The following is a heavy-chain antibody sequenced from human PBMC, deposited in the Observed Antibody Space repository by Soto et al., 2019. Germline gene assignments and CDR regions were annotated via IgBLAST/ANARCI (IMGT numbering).Heavy chain of an antibody. D-gene: IGHD6-6*01. V-gene: IGHV3-74*01. CDR2: INTDGSST. CDR3: ARGETRHSSSSVH. J-gene: IGHJ4*02. Sequence: EVQLVESGGGLVQPGGSLRLSCAASGFTFSSYWMHWVRQAPGKGLVWVSRINTDGSSTSYADSVKGRFTISRDNAKTTLYLQMNSLTAEDTAVYFCARGETRHSSSSVHWGQGTLVTVSS. CDR1: GFTFSSYW.